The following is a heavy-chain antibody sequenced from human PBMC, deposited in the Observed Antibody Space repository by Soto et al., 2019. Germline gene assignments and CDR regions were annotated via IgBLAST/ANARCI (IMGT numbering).Heavy chain of an antibody. D-gene: IGHD1-26*01. J-gene: IGHJ4*02. CDR1: GGIFSSYA. Sequence: QVQLVQSGAEVKKPGSSMKVSCKASGGIFSSYAISWVRQAPGQGLEWMGGIIPIFGTANYAQKFQGRVTITADESTSTAYMELSSLRSEDTAVYYCASSRRRGLVGATSFDYWGQGTLVTVSS. CDR3: ASSRRRGLVGATSFDY. CDR2: IIPIFGTA. V-gene: IGHV1-69*01.